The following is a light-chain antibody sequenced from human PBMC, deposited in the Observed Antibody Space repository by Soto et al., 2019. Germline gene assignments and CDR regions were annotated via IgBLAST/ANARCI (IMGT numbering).Light chain of an antibody. CDR2: GAS. Sequence: EIVLTQSPGTLSLSPGERATLSCRASQSVISNYLAWYQQKPGQAPRLLIYGASSRATGIPDRFSGSGSGTDYTLTIGRLEPEDFAVYYCQQDGRSPTVGQGPRLQIK. CDR3: QQDGRSPT. V-gene: IGKV3-20*01. CDR1: QSVISNY. J-gene: IGKJ5*01.